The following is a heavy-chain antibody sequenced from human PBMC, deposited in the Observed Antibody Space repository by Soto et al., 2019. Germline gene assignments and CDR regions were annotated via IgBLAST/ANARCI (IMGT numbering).Heavy chain of an antibody. Sequence: GGSLRLSCAASGFTVSSNYMSWVRQAPGKGLEWVSVIYSGGSTYYADSVKGRFTISRDNSKNALYLQMNSLRAEDTAVYYCAGGGLAAAGTLVYWGQGTLVTVSS. CDR1: GFTVSSNY. CDR3: AGGGLAAAGTLVY. V-gene: IGHV3-53*01. J-gene: IGHJ4*02. CDR2: IYSGGST. D-gene: IGHD6-13*01.